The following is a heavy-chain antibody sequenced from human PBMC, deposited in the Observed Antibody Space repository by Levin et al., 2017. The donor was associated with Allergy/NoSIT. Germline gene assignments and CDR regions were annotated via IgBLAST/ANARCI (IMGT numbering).Heavy chain of an antibody. CDR1: GYTFNMYG. Sequence: PGASVKVSCKASGYTFNMYGINWVRQAPGQGLEWMGWISTDNGHRDYAQKVQGRVTMTTDRSTTTAYMELTSLTSDDTAMYFCARGQGGYESFDQWGQGTLVTVSS. J-gene: IGHJ4*02. CDR3: ARGQGGYESFDQ. D-gene: IGHD3-22*01. CDR2: ISTDNGHR. V-gene: IGHV1-18*01.